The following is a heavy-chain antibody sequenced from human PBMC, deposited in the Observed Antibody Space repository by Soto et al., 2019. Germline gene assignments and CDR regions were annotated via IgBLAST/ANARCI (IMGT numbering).Heavy chain of an antibody. D-gene: IGHD1-7*01. CDR3: ARDSGYNWNYEFWFDP. Sequence: GGSLRLSCAASGFTFSSYSMNWVRQAPGKGLEWVSSISSSSSYIYYADSVKGRFTISRDNAKNSLYLQMNSLRAEDTAVYYCARDSGYNWNYEFWFDPWGQGTLVTVSS. CDR1: GFTFSSYS. J-gene: IGHJ5*02. V-gene: IGHV3-21*01. CDR2: ISSSSSYI.